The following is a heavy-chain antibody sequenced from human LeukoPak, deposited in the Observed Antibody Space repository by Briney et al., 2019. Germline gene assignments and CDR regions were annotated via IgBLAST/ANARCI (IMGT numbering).Heavy chain of an antibody. V-gene: IGHV4-59*01. Sequence: SETLSLTCTVSGGSISHYYWSWIRQPPGKGLEWIGYIYYSGSTNYNPSLKSRVTISVDTSKNQFSLKLSSVTAADTAVYYCARVYYDFWSGYYNFSPYYGMDVWGQGTTVTVSS. CDR1: GGSISHYY. CDR3: ARVYYDFWSGYYNFSPYYGMDV. CDR2: IYYSGST. J-gene: IGHJ6*02. D-gene: IGHD3-3*01.